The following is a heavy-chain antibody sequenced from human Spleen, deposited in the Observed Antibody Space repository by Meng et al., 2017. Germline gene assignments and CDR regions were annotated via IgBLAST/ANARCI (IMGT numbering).Heavy chain of an antibody. V-gene: IGHV1-18*01. Sequence: QVQLAQAGAEVKEPGASVKVSCKASGYTFSNYGISWVRQPPGQGLEWMGWISAHNGNTNSAQKLQGRVTMTTDTSTSTAYMELRSLRSDDTAVYYCARDGYFDNWGQGTLVTVSS. CDR3: ARDGYFDN. CDR1: GYTFSNYG. CDR2: ISAHNGNT. J-gene: IGHJ4*02.